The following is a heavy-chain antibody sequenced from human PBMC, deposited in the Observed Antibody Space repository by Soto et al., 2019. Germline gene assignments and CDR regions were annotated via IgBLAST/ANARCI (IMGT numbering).Heavy chain of an antibody. Sequence: SGPTLVNPTQTLTLTCTFSGFSLSTSGICFRWIRQPPGNALEWLARIDWDDDKYYSTSLKTRLTISKDTSKNQVVLTMTNMDPVDTATYYCARGRYCSGGSCRPSAFDIWGQGTMPTVSS. CDR2: IDWDDDK. J-gene: IGHJ3*02. D-gene: IGHD2-15*01. V-gene: IGHV2-70*11. CDR3: ARGRYCSGGSCRPSAFDI. CDR1: GFSLSTSGIC.